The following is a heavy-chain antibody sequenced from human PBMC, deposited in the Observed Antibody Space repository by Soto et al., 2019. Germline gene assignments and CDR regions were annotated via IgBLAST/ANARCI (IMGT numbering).Heavy chain of an antibody. Sequence: SETLSLTCAVSGGSISSGGYSWSWIRQPPGKGLEWIGYIYHSGSTYYNPSLKSRVTISVDRSKNQFSLKLSSVTAADTAVYYCARGQQNCSAGSCSLNWFDPWGQGTLVTVSS. J-gene: IGHJ5*02. V-gene: IGHV4-30-2*01. D-gene: IGHD2-15*01. CDR2: IYHSGST. CDR3: ARGQQNCSAGSCSLNWFDP. CDR1: GGSISSGGYS.